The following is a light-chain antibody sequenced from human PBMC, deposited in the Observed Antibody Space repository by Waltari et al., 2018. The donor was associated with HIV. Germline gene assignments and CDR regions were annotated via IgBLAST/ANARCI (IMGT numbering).Light chain of an antibody. V-gene: IGLV3-1*01. Sequence: SYELTQPPSVSVSPGQTASITCSGDKLGDKYACWYQQKPGQSPVLVIYQDSKRPSGIPERVSGSNSGNTATLTISGTQAMDEADYYCQAWDSSTALVFCGGTKLTVL. CDR1: KLGDKY. CDR2: QDS. J-gene: IGLJ2*01. CDR3: QAWDSSTALV.